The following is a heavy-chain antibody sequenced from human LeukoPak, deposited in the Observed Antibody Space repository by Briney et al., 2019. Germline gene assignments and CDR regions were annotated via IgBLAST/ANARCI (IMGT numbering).Heavy chain of an antibody. CDR1: GYTFNTYG. D-gene: IGHD3-22*01. J-gene: IGHJ4*02. CDR3: ARGPHERSGYPDD. CDR2: ISPYNGNT. Sequence: GASVKVSCKASGYTFNTYGITWVRQAPGQGLEWMGWISPYNGNTNYAQKFQGGVTLTTDTSTSTAYMELRSLRSDDTAVYYCARGPHERSGYPDDWGQGTPVTVSS. V-gene: IGHV1-18*01.